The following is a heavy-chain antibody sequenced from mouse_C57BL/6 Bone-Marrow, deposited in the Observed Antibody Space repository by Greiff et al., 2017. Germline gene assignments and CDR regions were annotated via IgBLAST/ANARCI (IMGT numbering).Heavy chain of an antibody. V-gene: IGHV5-2*01. D-gene: IGHD1-1*01. Sequence: EVKLVESGGGLVQPGESLKLSCESNEYEFPSHDMSWVRKTPEKRLELVAAINSDGGSTYYPDTMERRFSISRDNTQKTLYLQMSSLRSEETALDYCARQLRFYAMDYWGQGTSVTVSS. CDR3: ARQLRFYAMDY. CDR2: INSDGGST. CDR1: EYEFPSHD. J-gene: IGHJ4*01.